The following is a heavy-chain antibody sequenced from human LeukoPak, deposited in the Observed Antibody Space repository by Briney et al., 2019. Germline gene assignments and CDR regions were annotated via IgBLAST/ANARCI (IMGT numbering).Heavy chain of an antibody. V-gene: IGHV3-74*01. CDR3: VGDILVMGY. J-gene: IGHJ4*02. Sequence: GGSLRLSCAASGFTFSGYWMHWVRQAPGKGLVWVSGISSDGTDTNYADSVKGRFAISRDNAKNTLYLQMNSLQADDTAVYYCVGDILVMGYWGQGPPVTVSS. CDR2: ISSDGTDT. D-gene: IGHD2-8*02. CDR1: GFTFSGYW.